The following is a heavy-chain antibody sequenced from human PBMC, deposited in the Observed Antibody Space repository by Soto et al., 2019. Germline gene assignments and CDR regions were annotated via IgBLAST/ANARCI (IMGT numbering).Heavy chain of an antibody. Sequence: QVHLQESGPGLARPSETLSLTCTVSGVSLKTYYWSWIRLPPGGGLEWIGYIFSSGSPNYNPSLRSRVTMSVETSNNQFSLKMSSVTAADTAVYYCARVAGISYYNHMDVWGKGTTVTVSS. D-gene: IGHD1-20*01. V-gene: IGHV4-59*01. J-gene: IGHJ6*03. CDR1: GVSLKTYY. CDR3: ARVAGISYYNHMDV. CDR2: IFSSGSP.